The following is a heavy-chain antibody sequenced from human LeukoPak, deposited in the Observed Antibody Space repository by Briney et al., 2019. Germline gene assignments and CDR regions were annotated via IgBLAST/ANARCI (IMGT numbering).Heavy chain of an antibody. Sequence: SQTLSLTCNVSGDSISSGRYYWSWIRLPAGKGLEWIGRIFTSGSTNYNPSLKSRVTISLDTSKNQFSLKLSSVTAADTAVYYCATIAVAGHFDYWGQGTLVTVSS. CDR2: IFTSGST. J-gene: IGHJ4*02. CDR3: ATIAVAGHFDY. CDR1: GDSISSGRYY. D-gene: IGHD6-19*01. V-gene: IGHV4-61*02.